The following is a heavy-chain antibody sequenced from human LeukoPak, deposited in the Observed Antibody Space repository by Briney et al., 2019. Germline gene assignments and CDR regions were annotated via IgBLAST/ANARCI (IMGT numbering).Heavy chain of an antibody. CDR2: ISSSSNYI. J-gene: IGHJ4*02. V-gene: IGHV3-21*01. Sequence: PGGSLRLSCAASGFTFNTYTMNWVRQAPGKGLEWVSSISSSSNYIYYADSVKGRFTISRDNAKNSLYLQMNSLRAEDTAMYYCARVSYRTSSVDYWGQGTLVTVSS. CDR1: GFTFNTYT. D-gene: IGHD1-26*01. CDR3: ARVSYRTSSVDY.